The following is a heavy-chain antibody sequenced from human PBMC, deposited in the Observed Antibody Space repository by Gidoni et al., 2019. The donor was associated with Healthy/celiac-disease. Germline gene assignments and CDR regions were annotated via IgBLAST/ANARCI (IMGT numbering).Heavy chain of an antibody. J-gene: IGHJ5*02. D-gene: IGHD4-4*01. V-gene: IGHV4-39*07. CDR1: GGSISSSSYY. CDR2: IYYSGST. CDR3: ASIRGVRSNYAFDP. Sequence: QLQLQESGPGLLKPSDTLPLTCTVPGGSISSSSYYWGWLRQPPGKGLEWIGSIYYSGSTYYNPSLKSRVTISVDTSKNQFSLKLSSVTAADTAVYYCASIRGVRSNYAFDPWGQGTLVTVSS.